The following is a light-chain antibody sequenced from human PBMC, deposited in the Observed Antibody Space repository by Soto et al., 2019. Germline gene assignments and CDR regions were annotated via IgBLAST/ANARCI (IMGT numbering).Light chain of an antibody. V-gene: IGKV1-27*01. J-gene: IGKJ5*01. CDR2: AAS. Sequence: QRAESGSCVAACGSRSVTITCRASQGISNYLAWYQQKPGKVPKLLIYAASTLQSGVPSRFSGSGPGTAFTLTIRSLQPHDIATYYCQHFPTPPMTFGQGTRLEIK. CDR3: QHFPTPPMT. CDR1: QGISNY.